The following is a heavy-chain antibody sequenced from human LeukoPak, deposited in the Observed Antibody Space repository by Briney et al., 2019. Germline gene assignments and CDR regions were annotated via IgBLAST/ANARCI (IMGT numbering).Heavy chain of an antibody. J-gene: IGHJ4*02. D-gene: IGHD2/OR15-2a*01. CDR2: ISGNGGGT. V-gene: IGHV3-23*01. CDR3: ARSFTTKLDY. Sequence: GGSLRLSCAASGLTFSSYAMSWVRQAPGKGLEWVSGISGNGGGTYYADSVKGRFTISRDNSKNTLSLQMNSLRAEDTAIYFCARSFTTKLDYWGQGTLVAVSS. CDR1: GLTFSSYA.